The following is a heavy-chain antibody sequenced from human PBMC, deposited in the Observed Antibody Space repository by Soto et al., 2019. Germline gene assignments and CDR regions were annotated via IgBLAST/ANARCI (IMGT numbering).Heavy chain of an antibody. CDR1: GFTFKNYG. Sequence: PGGSLRLSCAASGFTFKNYGMHWVRQAPGKGLEWVAVIWNDGNGYYYANSVKGRFTISRDNSKNTLYLQMSSLRVEDTAVYYCARRQISPPTRGAASARGGMDVWGQGTTVNVSS. CDR2: IWNDGNGY. CDR3: ARRQISPPTRGAASARGGMDV. D-gene: IGHD6-13*01. V-gene: IGHV3-33*01. J-gene: IGHJ6*01.